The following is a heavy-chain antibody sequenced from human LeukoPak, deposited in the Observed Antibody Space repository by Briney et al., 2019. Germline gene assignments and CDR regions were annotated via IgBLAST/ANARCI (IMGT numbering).Heavy chain of an antibody. V-gene: IGHV4-4*07. CDR2: IYTSGST. Sequence: SETLSLTCTVSGGSISSYYWSWIRQPAGKGLEWIGRIYTSGSTNYNPSLKSRVTMSVDTSKNQFSLKLSSVTAADTAVYYCVRDRAGDLSIAAAVMYLDYWGQGTLVTVSS. CDR3: VRDRAGDLSIAAAVMYLDY. CDR1: GGSISSYY. D-gene: IGHD6-13*01. J-gene: IGHJ4*02.